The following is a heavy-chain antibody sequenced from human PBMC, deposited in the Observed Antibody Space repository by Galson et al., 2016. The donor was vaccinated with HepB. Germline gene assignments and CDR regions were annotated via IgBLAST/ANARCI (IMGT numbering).Heavy chain of an antibody. J-gene: IGHJ6*02. Sequence: TLSLTCTVSGASMRTGGYYWTWIRQPPGKGLELIGYIFYSGSPYYNPSLKSRVSISADMSNKQFSLKLSSVSAADTAVYFCARGGRFYFYGMDVWGQGTTVTVSS. CDR2: IFYSGSP. CDR1: GASMRTGGYY. V-gene: IGHV4-30-4*01. CDR3: ARGGRFYFYGMDV. D-gene: IGHD3-16*01.